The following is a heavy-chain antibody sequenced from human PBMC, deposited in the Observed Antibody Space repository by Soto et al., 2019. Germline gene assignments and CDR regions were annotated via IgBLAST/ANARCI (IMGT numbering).Heavy chain of an antibody. Sequence: LSLTCTVSGGSISSYYWSWIRQPPGKGLEWIGYIYYSGSTNYNPSLKSRVTISVDTSKNQFSLKLSSVTAADTAVYYCARDAGDSSGYYWFDYWGQGTLVTVSS. CDR3: ARDAGDSSGYYWFDY. J-gene: IGHJ4*02. CDR2: IYYSGST. V-gene: IGHV4-59*01. CDR1: GGSISSYY. D-gene: IGHD3-22*01.